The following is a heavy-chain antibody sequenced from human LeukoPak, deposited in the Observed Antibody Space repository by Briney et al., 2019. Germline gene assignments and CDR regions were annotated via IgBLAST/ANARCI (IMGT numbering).Heavy chain of an antibody. CDR1: GYTFTSYG. CDR3: AREHCGGGSCYSCFDY. J-gene: IGHJ4*02. CDR2: INPNSGGT. D-gene: IGHD2-15*01. Sequence: ASVKVSCKASGYTFTSYGISWVRQAPGQGLEWMGWINPNSGGTNYAQKFQGRVTMTRDTSISTAYMELSRLRSDDTAVYYCAREHCGGGSCYSCFDYWGQGTLVTVSS. V-gene: IGHV1-2*02.